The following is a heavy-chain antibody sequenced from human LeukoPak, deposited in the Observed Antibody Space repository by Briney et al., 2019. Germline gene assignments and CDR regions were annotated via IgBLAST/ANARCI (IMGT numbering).Heavy chain of an antibody. Sequence: PGGPLRLSCAASGFTFSSYGMHWVRQAPGKGLEWVAFIRYDGSNKYYADSVKGRFTISRDNSKNTLYLQMNSLRAEDTAVYYCAKDRDIVVVPAAITDWGQGTLVTVSS. CDR2: IRYDGSNK. CDR1: GFTFSSYG. CDR3: AKDRDIVVVPAAITD. V-gene: IGHV3-30*02. D-gene: IGHD2-2*02. J-gene: IGHJ4*02.